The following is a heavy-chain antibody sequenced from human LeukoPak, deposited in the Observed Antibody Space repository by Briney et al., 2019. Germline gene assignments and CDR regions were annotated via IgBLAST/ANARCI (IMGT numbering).Heavy chain of an antibody. Sequence: ASVKVSCNASGDIFDSYSVSWVRQAPGQGLEWMGGIIPIFGSTNYAQKFQGRVTITTDQSTRTAYMELNSLSSDDTAVYYCARVGRSRGSLPNSYYYMDVWGKGTTVTVSS. CDR3: ARVGRSRGSLPNSYYYMDV. J-gene: IGHJ6*03. CDR2: IIPIFGST. D-gene: IGHD1-26*01. V-gene: IGHV1-69*05. CDR1: GDIFDSYS.